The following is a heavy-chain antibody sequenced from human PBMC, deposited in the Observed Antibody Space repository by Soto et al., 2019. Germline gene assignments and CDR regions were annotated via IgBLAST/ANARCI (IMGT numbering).Heavy chain of an antibody. V-gene: IGHV3-66*01. D-gene: IGHD3-22*01. CDR1: GFTVSSNY. CDR3: ARGYYDSSGYFDY. Sequence: SLRLSCAASGFTVSSNYMSWVRQAPGKGLEWVSVIYSGGSTYYADSVKGRFTISRDNSKNTLYLQMNSLRAEDTAVYYCARGYYDSSGYFDYWGQGTLVTVSS. CDR2: IYSGGST. J-gene: IGHJ4*02.